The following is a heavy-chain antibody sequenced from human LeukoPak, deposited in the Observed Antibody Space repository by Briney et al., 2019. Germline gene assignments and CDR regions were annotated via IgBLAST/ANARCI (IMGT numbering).Heavy chain of an antibody. J-gene: IGHJ3*02. D-gene: IGHD3-22*01. CDR3: ARDTYYYNSDTSWSDVFDI. Sequence: SETLSLTCTVSGGSISSYYWSWIRQPAGKGLEWIGRIYTSGSTNYNPSLKSRVTMSVDTSKNQFSLKLSSVTAADTAVYYCARDTYYYNSDTSWSDVFDIWGQGTMVTVSS. CDR2: IYTSGST. V-gene: IGHV4-4*07. CDR1: GGSISSYY.